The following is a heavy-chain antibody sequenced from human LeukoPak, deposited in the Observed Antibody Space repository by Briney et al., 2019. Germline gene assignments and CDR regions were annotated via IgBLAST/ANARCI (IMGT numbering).Heavy chain of an antibody. Sequence: SETLSLTCAVYGGSFTGYYWSWIRQPPGKGLEWIGEISHSGSTNYNPSLKSRVSISIDTSKNQFSLKLSSVTAADTAVYYCARDRIRDYVYYYYMDVWGKGTTVTVSS. D-gene: IGHD4-17*01. CDR3: ARDRIRDYVYYYYMDV. CDR2: ISHSGST. CDR1: GGSFTGYY. V-gene: IGHV4-34*01. J-gene: IGHJ6*03.